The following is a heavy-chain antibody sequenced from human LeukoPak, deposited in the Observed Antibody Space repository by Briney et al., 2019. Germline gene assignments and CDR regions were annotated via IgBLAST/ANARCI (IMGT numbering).Heavy chain of an antibody. CDR2: IIPIFGTA. J-gene: IGHJ4*02. Sequence: SVKVSFQAFGGTLRSYAISWVRQAPGQGVQWVGGIIPIFGTANYAQKFQGRVTITADESTSTAYMELSSLRSEDTAVYYCASWPEGGSSSHSDFDYWGQGTLVTVSS. V-gene: IGHV1-69*13. D-gene: IGHD6-6*01. CDR3: ASWPEGGSSSHSDFDY. CDR1: GGTLRSYA.